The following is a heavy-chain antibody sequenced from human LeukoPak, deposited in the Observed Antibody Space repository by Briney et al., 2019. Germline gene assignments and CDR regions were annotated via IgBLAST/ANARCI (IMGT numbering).Heavy chain of an antibody. CDR3: AIHSEQQLANY. CDR1: GFTFSSYS. J-gene: IGHJ4*02. CDR2: ISSSSSTI. D-gene: IGHD6-13*01. Sequence: GGSLRLSCAASGFTFSSYSMNWVRQAPGKGLEWVSYISSSSSTIYNADSVKGRFTISRDNSKNTLFLQMSSLRAEDTAVYYCAIHSEQQLANYWGQGTLVTVSS. V-gene: IGHV3-48*01.